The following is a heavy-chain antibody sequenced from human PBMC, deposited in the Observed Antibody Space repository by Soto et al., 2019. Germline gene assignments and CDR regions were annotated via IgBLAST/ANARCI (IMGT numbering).Heavy chain of an antibody. CDR1: GFPFSSFT. Sequence: GSLRLSCAASGFPFSSFTMSWVRQAPGKGLEWVSSVTSSGGSTYYADSVRGRFTISRDKSKNTLSLQMDNLRPEDTAVYYCAKHPRAVGPPFWFDPWDHGTLVTVYS. D-gene: IGHD6-19*01. CDR3: AKHPRAVGPPFWFDP. V-gene: IGHV3-23*01. CDR2: VTSSGGST. J-gene: IGHJ5*02.